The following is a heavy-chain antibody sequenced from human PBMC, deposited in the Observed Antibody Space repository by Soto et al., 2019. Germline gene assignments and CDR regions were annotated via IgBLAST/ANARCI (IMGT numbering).Heavy chain of an antibody. V-gene: IGHV1-18*01. J-gene: IGHJ3*02. CDR2: ISAYNGNT. Sequence: ASVKVSCKASGYTFTSYGISWVRQAPGQGLEWMGWISAYNGNTNYAQKLQGRVTMTTDTSTSTAYMELRSLRSDGTAVYYCARDPSSVAGNHDAFDIWGQGTMVTVSS. CDR1: GYTFTSYG. D-gene: IGHD6-19*01. CDR3: ARDPSSVAGNHDAFDI.